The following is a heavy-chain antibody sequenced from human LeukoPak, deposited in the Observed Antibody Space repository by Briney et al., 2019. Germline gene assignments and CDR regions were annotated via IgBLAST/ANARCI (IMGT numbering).Heavy chain of an antibody. V-gene: IGHV5-51*01. CDR3: ARVTAGRHFEY. CDR1: GYSFSSYW. CDR2: IHPGNSDT. J-gene: IGHJ4*02. Sequence: GESLKISCKGSGYSFSSYWIGWVRQMPAKGLEWMGIIHPGNSDTRYSPSFQGQVTISADKSISTAYLQWNSLKASDTAMYYCARVTAGRHFEYWGQGTLVTVSS. D-gene: IGHD3-16*01.